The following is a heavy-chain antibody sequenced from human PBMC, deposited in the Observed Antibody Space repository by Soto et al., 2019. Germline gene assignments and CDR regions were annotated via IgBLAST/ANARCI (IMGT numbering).Heavy chain of an antibody. V-gene: IGHV4-4*07. J-gene: IGHJ5*02. Sequence: QVQLQESGPGLLRPSDTLSLTCTVSGDSFSGYYWSWIRQPAGKGLERIGRVYTNGATNYNPSLPSRVTVSVDTSRNQFSLKLRFVTAADTAVYYCAREAAETVGDGYWCDPWGQGTLVTVSS. CDR3: AREAAETVGDGYWCDP. CDR2: VYTNGAT. D-gene: IGHD6-13*01. CDR1: GDSFSGYY.